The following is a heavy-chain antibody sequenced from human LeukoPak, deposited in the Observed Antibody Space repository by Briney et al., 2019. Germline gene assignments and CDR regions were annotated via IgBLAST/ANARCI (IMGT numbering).Heavy chain of an antibody. CDR3: ARGYHCSSTSCAEGAFDI. D-gene: IGHD2-2*01. Sequence: ASVKVSCKASGYTFISYDINWVRQATGQGLEWMGIINPSGGSTSYAQKFQGRVTMTRDTSTSTVYMELSSLRSEDTAVYYCARGYHCSSTSCAEGAFDIWGQGTMVTVSS. J-gene: IGHJ3*02. CDR2: INPSGGST. CDR1: GYTFISYD. V-gene: IGHV1-46*01.